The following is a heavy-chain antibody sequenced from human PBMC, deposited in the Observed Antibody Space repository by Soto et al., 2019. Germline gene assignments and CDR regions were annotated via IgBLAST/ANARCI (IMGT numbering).Heavy chain of an antibody. Sequence: GGSLRLSCAASGFTFSSYAMSWVRQAAGKGLEWVSAISGSGGSTYYADSVKGRFTISRDNSKNTLYLQMNSLRAEDTAVYYCAKDLSADSGYDLVLYHYGMDVWGQGTTVTVSS. V-gene: IGHV3-23*01. D-gene: IGHD5-12*01. CDR2: ISGSGGST. J-gene: IGHJ6*02. CDR1: GFTFSSYA. CDR3: AKDLSADSGYDLVLYHYGMDV.